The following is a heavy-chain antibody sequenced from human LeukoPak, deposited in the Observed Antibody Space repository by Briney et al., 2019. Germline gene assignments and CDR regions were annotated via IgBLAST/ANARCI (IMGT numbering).Heavy chain of an antibody. Sequence: ASVKVSCKASGYTFTSYYMHWVRQAPGQGLEWMGIINPSGGSTSYAQRFQGRVTMTRDMSTSTVYMELSSLRSEDTAVYYCASGRYPGRYYYYMDVWGKGTTVTVSS. CDR1: GYTFTSYY. V-gene: IGHV1-46*01. J-gene: IGHJ6*03. CDR3: ASGRYPGRYYYYMDV. CDR2: INPSGGST. D-gene: IGHD3-9*01.